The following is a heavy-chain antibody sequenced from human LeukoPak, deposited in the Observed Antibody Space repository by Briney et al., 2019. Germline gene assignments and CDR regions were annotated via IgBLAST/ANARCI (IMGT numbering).Heavy chain of an antibody. CDR2: IYPSGST. CDR1: GGSISSYY. J-gene: IGHJ5*02. CDR3: ARDEVLLWFGELLFNWFDP. D-gene: IGHD3-10*01. Sequence: PSETLSLTCTVSGGSISSYYRSWIRQPAGKGLEWIGRIYPSGSTNYNPSLKSRVTMSVDTSENQFSLKLSSVTAADTAVYYCARDEVLLWFGELLFNWFDPWGQGTLVTVSS. V-gene: IGHV4-4*07.